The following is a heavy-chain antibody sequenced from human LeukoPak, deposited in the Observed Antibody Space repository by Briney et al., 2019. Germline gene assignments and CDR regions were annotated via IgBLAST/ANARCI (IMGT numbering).Heavy chain of an antibody. J-gene: IGHJ5*01. D-gene: IGHD2-2*01. CDR3: ARDRGDQLLANWFDS. V-gene: IGHV3-30*02. CDR1: GFTFSSYG. CDR2: IRYDGSNK. Sequence: GGSLRLSCAASGFTFSSYGMHWVRQAPGKGLEWVAFIRYDGSNKYYADSVKGRFTISRDNAKNSLYLQMNSLRAEDTAVYYCARDRGDQLLANWFDSWGQGTLVTVSS.